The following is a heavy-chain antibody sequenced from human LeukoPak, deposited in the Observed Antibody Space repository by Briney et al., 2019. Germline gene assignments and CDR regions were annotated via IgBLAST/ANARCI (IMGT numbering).Heavy chain of an antibody. D-gene: IGHD6-19*01. J-gene: IGHJ4*02. CDR1: GFTFSSYA. CDR3: AKDARRTSGWYFFDY. Sequence: SGGSLRLSCSASGFTFSSYAMHWVRQAPGKGLEYVSAISSNGGSTYYADSVKGRFTISRDNSKNTPFLQMNSLRAEDTAVYYCAKDARRTSGWYFFDYWGQGTLVTVSS. CDR2: ISSNGGST. V-gene: IGHV3-64*04.